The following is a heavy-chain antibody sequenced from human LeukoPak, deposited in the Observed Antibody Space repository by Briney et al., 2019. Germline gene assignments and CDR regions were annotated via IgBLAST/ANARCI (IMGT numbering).Heavy chain of an antibody. J-gene: IGHJ4*02. CDR1: GYTFTGYY. V-gene: IGHV1-69*13. Sequence: SVKVSCKASGYTFTGYYMHWVRQAPGQGLEWMGRIIPIFGTANYAQKFQGRVTITADESTSTAYMELSSLRSEDTAVYYCARDRGAHFDYWGQGTLVTVSS. CDR2: IIPIFGTA. D-gene: IGHD3-10*01. CDR3: ARDRGAHFDY.